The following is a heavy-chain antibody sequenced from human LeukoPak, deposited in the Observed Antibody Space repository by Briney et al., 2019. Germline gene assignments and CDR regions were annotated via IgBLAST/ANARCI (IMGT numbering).Heavy chain of an antibody. J-gene: IGHJ4*02. CDR3: ARDRYSYGYDY. Sequence: SETLSLTCTVSGVSISSGGYYWSWIRQHPGKGLEWIGYIYYSGSTYYNPSLKSRVTISVDTSKNQFSLKLSSVTAADTAVYYCARDRYSYGYDYWGQGTLVTVSS. D-gene: IGHD5-18*01. V-gene: IGHV4-31*03. CDR2: IYYSGST. CDR1: GVSISSGGYY.